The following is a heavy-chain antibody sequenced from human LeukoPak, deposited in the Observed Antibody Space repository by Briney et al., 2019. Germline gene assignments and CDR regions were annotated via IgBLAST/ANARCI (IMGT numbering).Heavy chain of an antibody. D-gene: IGHD6-13*01. J-gene: IGHJ6*02. CDR3: ARAPGSSSWYRYYYYGMDV. V-gene: IGHV3-48*03. CDR2: ISSSGSTI. CDR1: GFTFSSYE. Sequence: GGSLRLSCAASGFTFSSYEMNWVRQAPGKGLEWVSYISSSGSTIYYADSVKGRFTISRDNAKNSLYLQMNRLRAEDTAVYYCARAPGSSSWYRYYYYGMDVWGQGTTVTVSS.